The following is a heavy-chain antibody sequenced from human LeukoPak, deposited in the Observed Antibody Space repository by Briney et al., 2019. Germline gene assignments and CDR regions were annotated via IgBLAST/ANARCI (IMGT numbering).Heavy chain of an antibody. CDR2: ISYDGSNK. CDR3: ARPFSRGWYYPYFDQ. D-gene: IGHD6-19*01. V-gene: IGHV3-30*01. CDR1: GFTFSSYA. J-gene: IGHJ4*02. Sequence: GGSLRLSCAASGFTFSSYAMHWVRQAPGKGLEWVAVISYDGSNKYYADSVKGRFTISRDNSKNTVYLQMNRLRSEDTAFYFCARPFSRGWYYPYFDQWGQGTLVTVSS.